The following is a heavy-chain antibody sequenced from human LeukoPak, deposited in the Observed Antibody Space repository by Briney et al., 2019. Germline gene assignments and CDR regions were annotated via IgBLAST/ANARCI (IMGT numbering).Heavy chain of an antibody. D-gene: IGHD1-26*01. J-gene: IGHJ4*02. V-gene: IGHV4-4*07. CDR1: GVSINTDY. Sequence: PSETLSLTCTVSGVSINTDYWSWIRQPAGRGLEWIGRVYTSGNTKYNASLQSRVTMSIDTSTKQFFLKLSSVTAADTAVYYCARETLVGTTNYFDNWGQGTLVTVSS. CDR3: ARETLVGTTNYFDN. CDR2: VYTSGNT.